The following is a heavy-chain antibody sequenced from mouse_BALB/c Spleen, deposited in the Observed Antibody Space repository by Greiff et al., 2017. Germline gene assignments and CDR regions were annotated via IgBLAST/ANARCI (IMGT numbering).Heavy chain of an antibody. CDR1: GFSLTSYG. J-gene: IGHJ1*01. CDR2: IWAGGST. D-gene: IGHD1-2*01. Sequence: VKLQESGPGLVAPSQSLSITCTVSGFSLTSYGVHWVRQPPGKGLEWLGVIWAGGSTNYNSALMSRVSISKDNSKSQVFLKMNSLQTDDTAMYYCARGDYGNWYFDVWGAGTTVTVSS. V-gene: IGHV2-9*02. CDR3: ARGDYGNWYFDV.